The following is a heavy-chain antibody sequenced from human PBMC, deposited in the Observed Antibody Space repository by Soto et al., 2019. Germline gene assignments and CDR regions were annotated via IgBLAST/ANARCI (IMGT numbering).Heavy chain of an antibody. CDR2: ISYDGSNK. J-gene: IGHJ4*02. Sequence: GGSLRLSCAASGFTFSSYAMHWVRQAPGKGLEWVAVISYDGSNKYYADSVKGRFTISRDNSKNTLYLQMNSLRAEDTAVYYCARNPVEIMHSEMATAPFDYWGQGTLVTVSS. CDR1: GFTFSSYA. CDR3: ARNPVEIMHSEMATAPFDY. D-gene: IGHD5-18*01. V-gene: IGHV3-30-3*01.